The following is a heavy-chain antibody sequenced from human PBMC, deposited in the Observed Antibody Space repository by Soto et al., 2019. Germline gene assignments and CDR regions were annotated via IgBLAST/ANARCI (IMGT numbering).Heavy chain of an antibody. Sequence: ASVKVSCKASGYTFTGFYMHWVRQAPGQGLEWMGWINPNSAHTNYAQKFQGKVTMTRDTSISTAYMELSRLRSDDTAVYYCARVKTYYDSSGPFDHWGQGTLVTVSS. CDR1: GYTFTGFY. D-gene: IGHD3-22*01. J-gene: IGHJ4*02. V-gene: IGHV1-2*02. CDR3: ARVKTYYDSSGPFDH. CDR2: INPNSAHT.